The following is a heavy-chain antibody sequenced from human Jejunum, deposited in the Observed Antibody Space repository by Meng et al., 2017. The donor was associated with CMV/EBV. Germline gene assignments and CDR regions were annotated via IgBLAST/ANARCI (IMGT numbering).Heavy chain of an antibody. J-gene: IGHJ5*02. CDR1: SSHS. CDR3: ARDSLGSHYYDSSGGWFDP. Sequence: SSHSMGWVRQAPGKGLEWVSAISGSDGSTNYAASVQGRFTISRENSKNTLYLQMISLRAEDTAVYYCARDSLGSHYYDSSGGWFDPWGQGTLVTVSS. V-gene: IGHV3-23*01. D-gene: IGHD3-22*01. CDR2: ISGSDGST.